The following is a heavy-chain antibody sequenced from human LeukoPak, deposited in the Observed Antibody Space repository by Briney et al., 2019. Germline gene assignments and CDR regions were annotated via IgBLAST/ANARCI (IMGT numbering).Heavy chain of an antibody. D-gene: IGHD3-10*01. CDR1: GFSFNNYA. Sequence: QTGGSLRLSCSASGFSFNNYAVHWVRQAPGKGLEYVSGINSDGGSSHYAASAKGRFTISRDNSKNALYLQLSSLRPEDTALYYCVKTMVVFGGLIRTDAFDIWGQGTMVTVSS. CDR3: VKTMVVFGGLIRTDAFDI. J-gene: IGHJ3*02. CDR2: INSDGGSS. V-gene: IGHV3-64D*06.